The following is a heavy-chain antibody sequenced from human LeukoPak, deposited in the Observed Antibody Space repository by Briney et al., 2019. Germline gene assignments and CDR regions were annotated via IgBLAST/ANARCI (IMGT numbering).Heavy chain of an antibody. CDR3: ARSPQLLSWFDP. J-gene: IGHJ5*02. V-gene: IGHV1-69*01. CDR1: GGTFSSYA. CDR2: IIPIFGTA. Sequence: RASVNVSCKASGGTFSSYAISWVRQAPGQGLEWMGGIIPIFGTANYAQKFQGRVTITADESTSTAYMELSSLRSEDTAVYYCARSPQLLSWFDPWGQGTLVTVSS. D-gene: IGHD2-2*01.